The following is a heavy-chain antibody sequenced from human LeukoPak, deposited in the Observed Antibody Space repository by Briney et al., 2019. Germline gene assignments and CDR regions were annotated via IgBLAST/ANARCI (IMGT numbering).Heavy chain of an antibody. V-gene: IGHV1-18*01. CDR1: GYTFTSCG. Sequence: GASVKVSCKASGYTFTSCGISWVRQAPGQGLERMGWISAYSGNTNYAQKLQGRVTMTTDTSTSTAYMELRSLRSDDTAVYYCARATYYYDSSGYYHPGYFDYWGQGTLVTVSS. D-gene: IGHD3-22*01. CDR2: ISAYSGNT. CDR3: ARATYYYDSSGYYHPGYFDY. J-gene: IGHJ4*02.